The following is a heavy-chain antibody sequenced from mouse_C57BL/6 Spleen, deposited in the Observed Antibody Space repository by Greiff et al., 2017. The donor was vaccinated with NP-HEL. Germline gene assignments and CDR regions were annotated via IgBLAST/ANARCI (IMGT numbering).Heavy chain of an antibody. D-gene: IGHD1-1*01. Sequence: QVQLQQPGTELVKPGASVKLSCKASGYTFTSYWMHWVKQRPGQGLEWIGNINPSNGGPNYNEKFKSKATLTVDKSSSTAYMQLSSLTSEDSAVYYCAREGSYYYGSSYEGWYFDVWGTGTTVTVSS. CDR2: INPSNGGP. V-gene: IGHV1-53*01. J-gene: IGHJ1*03. CDR3: AREGSYYYGSSYEGWYFDV. CDR1: GYTFTSYW.